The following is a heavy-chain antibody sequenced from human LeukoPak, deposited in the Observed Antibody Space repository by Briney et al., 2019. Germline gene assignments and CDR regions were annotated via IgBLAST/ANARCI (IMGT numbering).Heavy chain of an antibody. CDR3: AGDRRGGTYDYY. CDR2: IHYRGST. J-gene: IGHJ4*02. Sequence: PSETLSLTCTVSGGSISSYYWSWIRQPPGKGLEWIGYIHYRGSTNYNPSLKSRVTISVDTSKNQFSLKLSPVTAADTAVYYCAGDRRGGTYDYYWGQGTLVTVSS. V-gene: IGHV4-59*01. D-gene: IGHD3-16*01. CDR1: GGSISSYY.